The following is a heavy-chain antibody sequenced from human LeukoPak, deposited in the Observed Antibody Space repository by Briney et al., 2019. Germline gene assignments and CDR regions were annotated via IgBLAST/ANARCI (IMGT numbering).Heavy chain of an antibody. V-gene: IGHV7-4-1*02. CDR2: INTNTGNP. J-gene: IGHJ6*02. Sequence: GASVKVSCKASGYTFTSYAMNWVRQAPGQGLEWMGWINTNTGNPTYAQGFTGRFVFSLDTSVSTAYLQISSLKAEDTAVYYCARGHYDSSGYYYDYYGMDVWGQGTTVTVSS. D-gene: IGHD3-22*01. CDR3: ARGHYDSSGYYYDYYGMDV. CDR1: GYTFTSYA.